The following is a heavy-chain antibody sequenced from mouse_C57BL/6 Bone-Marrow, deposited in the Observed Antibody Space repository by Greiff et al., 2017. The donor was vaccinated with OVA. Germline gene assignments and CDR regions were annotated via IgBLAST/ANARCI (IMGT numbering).Heavy chain of an antibody. J-gene: IGHJ2*01. CDR1: GYAFSSSW. D-gene: IGHD1-1*01. CDR2: IYPGDGDT. Sequence: VQLQQSGPELVKPGASVKISCKASGYAFSSSWMNWVKQRPGKGLEWIGRIYPGDGDTNYNGKFKGKATLTADKSSSTAYMQLSSLTSEDSAVYFCARRGIITYFDCWGQGTTLTVSS. V-gene: IGHV1-82*01. CDR3: ARRGIITYFDC.